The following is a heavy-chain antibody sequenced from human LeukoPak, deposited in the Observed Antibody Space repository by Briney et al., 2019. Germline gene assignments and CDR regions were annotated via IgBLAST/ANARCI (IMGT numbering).Heavy chain of an antibody. CDR3: AKDPDSSVSH. CDR2: ISWHSVNI. J-gene: IGHJ4*02. CDR1: GFTFDDYA. V-gene: IGHV3-9*01. Sequence: PGRSLRLSCAASGFTFDDYAMHWVRQAPGKGLEWVSGISWHSVNIDYADSVKGRFTISRDNAKNSLYLQMNNLRAEDTALYYCAKDPDSSVSHWGQGTLVTVSS. D-gene: IGHD6-19*01.